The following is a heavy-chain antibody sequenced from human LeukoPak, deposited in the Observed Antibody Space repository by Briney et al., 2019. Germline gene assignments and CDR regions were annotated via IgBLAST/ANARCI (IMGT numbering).Heavy chain of an antibody. CDR1: GFTFSSYT. Sequence: GGSLRLSCAASGFTFSSYTMNWVRQAPGKGLEWVSSITRSSIYIYYADSVKGRFTISRDNAKNSLYLQMNSLRAEDTAVYYCAKVLWDGDYAIDYWGQGTLVTVSS. J-gene: IGHJ4*02. CDR2: ITRSSIYI. V-gene: IGHV3-21*04. CDR3: AKVLWDGDYAIDY. D-gene: IGHD4-17*01.